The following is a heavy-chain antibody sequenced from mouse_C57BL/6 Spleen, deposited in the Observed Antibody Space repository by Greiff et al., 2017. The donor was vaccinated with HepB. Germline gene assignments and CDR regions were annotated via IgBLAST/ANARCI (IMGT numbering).Heavy chain of an antibody. CDR1: GYTFTDYD. V-gene: IGHV1-15*01. CDR3: TRRAGYEYFDY. J-gene: IGHJ2*01. CDR2: IDPETGGT. D-gene: IGHD3-1*01. Sequence: VQLQQSGAELVRPGASVTLSCKASGYTFTDYDMHWVKQTPVHGLEWIGAIDPETGGTAYNQKFKGKAILTADKSSSTAYMELRSLTSEDSAVYYCTRRAGYEYFDYWGQGTTLTVSS.